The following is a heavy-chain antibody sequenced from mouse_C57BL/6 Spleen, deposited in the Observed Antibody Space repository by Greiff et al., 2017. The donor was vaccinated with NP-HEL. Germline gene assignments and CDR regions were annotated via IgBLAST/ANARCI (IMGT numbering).Heavy chain of an antibody. Sequence: QVQLQQPGAELVRPGSSVKLSCKASGYTFTSYWMHWVKQRPIQGLEWIGNIDPSDSETHYNQKFKDKATLTVDKSSSTAYMQLSSLTSEDSAVYYGAREHDYDKDWYFDVWGTGTTVTVSS. CDR3: AREHDYDKDWYFDV. CDR1: GYTFTSYW. J-gene: IGHJ1*03. V-gene: IGHV1-52*01. D-gene: IGHD2-4*01. CDR2: IDPSDSET.